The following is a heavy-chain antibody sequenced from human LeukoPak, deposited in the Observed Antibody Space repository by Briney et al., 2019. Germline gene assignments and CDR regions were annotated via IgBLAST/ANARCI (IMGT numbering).Heavy chain of an antibody. Sequence: GGSLRLSCAASGFSFHDYGMSWVRQAPGKGLEWVSSINWNGGSIGFADSVKGRFTISRDNAENSLFLQMNSLRVEDTAFYYCARGKSSSSLHAFDVWGQGTLVTVSS. D-gene: IGHD6-6*01. CDR1: GFSFHDYG. V-gene: IGHV3-20*04. CDR2: INWNGGSI. CDR3: ARGKSSSSLHAFDV. J-gene: IGHJ3*01.